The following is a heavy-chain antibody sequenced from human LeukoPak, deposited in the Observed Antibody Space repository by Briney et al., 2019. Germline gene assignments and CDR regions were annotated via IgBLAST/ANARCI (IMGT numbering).Heavy chain of an antibody. D-gene: IGHD3-22*01. J-gene: IGHJ4*02. CDR1: GFTFSNYA. Sequence: PGGSLRLSCAASGFTFSNYAMSWVRQAPDKGLEWVSAIRGTGDNTYYADSVKGRFTISRDNFKNTLYVQMNSLRAEDTAVYYCAKDGGSGYYYFDCWGQGTPVTVSS. CDR3: AKDGGSGYYYFDC. V-gene: IGHV3-23*01. CDR2: IRGTGDNT.